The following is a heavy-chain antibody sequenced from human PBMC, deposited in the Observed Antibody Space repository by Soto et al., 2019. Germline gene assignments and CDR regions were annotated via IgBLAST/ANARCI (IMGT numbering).Heavy chain of an antibody. V-gene: IGHV4-34*01. D-gene: IGHD3-3*01. CDR2: INHSGST. CDR3: ARSLRFLEWLDDASDI. Sequence: PSETLSLTCAVYGGSFSGYYWSWIRQPPGKGLEWIGEINHSGSTNYNPSLKSRVTISVDTSKNQFSLKLSSVTAADTAVYYCARSLRFLEWLDDASDIWGQGTMVTVSS. CDR1: GGSFSGYY. J-gene: IGHJ3*02.